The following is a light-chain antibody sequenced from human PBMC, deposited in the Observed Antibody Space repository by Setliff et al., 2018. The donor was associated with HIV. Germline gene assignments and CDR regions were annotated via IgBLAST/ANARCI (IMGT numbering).Light chain of an antibody. Sequence: QSVLTQPASVPGSPGQSITISCTGTSSDIGGYNFVSWYQQYPGEAPKLIISDNTKRLSGVSDRFSASKSGNTASLTISGLRAEDEADYYCSSYTSSSTYVFGLGTKVTVL. J-gene: IGLJ1*01. V-gene: IGLV2-14*03. CDR2: DNT. CDR1: SSDIGGYNF. CDR3: SSYTSSSTYV.